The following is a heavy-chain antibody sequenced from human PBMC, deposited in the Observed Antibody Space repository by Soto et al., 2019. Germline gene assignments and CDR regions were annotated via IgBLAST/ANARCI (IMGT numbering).Heavy chain of an antibody. V-gene: IGHV6-1*01. CDR1: GDSVSIKSAA. CDR2: TYYRSKWST. CDR3: TRALSGSYDS. D-gene: IGHD1-26*01. Sequence: PSQTLSLTCAISGDSVSIKSAAWNLIRQSPSRGLEWLGRTYYRSKWSTDYAVSVKSRITINPDTSKNQFSLQLNSVTPEDTAVYYCTRALSGSYDSWGQGTLVTVSS. J-gene: IGHJ5*01.